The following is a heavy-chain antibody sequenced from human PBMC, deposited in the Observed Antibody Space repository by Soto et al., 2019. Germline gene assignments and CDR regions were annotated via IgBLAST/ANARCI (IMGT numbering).Heavy chain of an antibody. CDR3: AREVPSRYFDL. D-gene: IGHD3-10*01. Sequence: QVRLQQWGAGLLKPSETLPLTCAVYGGSFSDYYWSWIRQPPGKGLEWIGEINHSGSTNYNPSLKSRVTIPVDPSKNLFSLKLNSVTAADTAVYYCAREVPSRYFDLWGRGTPVTVSS. CDR2: INHSGST. CDR1: GGSFSDYY. V-gene: IGHV4-34*01. J-gene: IGHJ2*01.